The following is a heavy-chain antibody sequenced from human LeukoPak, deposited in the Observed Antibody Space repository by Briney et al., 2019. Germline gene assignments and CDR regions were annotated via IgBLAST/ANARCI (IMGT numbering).Heavy chain of an antibody. CDR3: ARGRGSGGYYARYGY. Sequence: SETLSLTCAVYGGSFSGYYWSWIRQPPGKGLERIGEINHSGSTNYNPSLKSRVTISVDTSKNQFSLKLSSVTAADTAVYYCARGRGSGGYYARYGYWGQGSLVTVSS. D-gene: IGHD1-26*01. CDR1: GGSFSGYY. J-gene: IGHJ4*02. CDR2: INHSGST. V-gene: IGHV4-34*01.